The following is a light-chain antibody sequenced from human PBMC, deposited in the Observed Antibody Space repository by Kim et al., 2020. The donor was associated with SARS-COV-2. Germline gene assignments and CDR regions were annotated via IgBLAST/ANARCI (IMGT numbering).Light chain of an antibody. CDR3: NSYTSSSSWV. Sequence: GQPITISCTGTSNDVGGYDFVSWYKQHPGKAPKLIIFDVTKRPSGVSDRFSGSKSGNTASLTISGLQAGDEADYYCNSYTSSSSWVFGGGTRLAVL. V-gene: IGLV2-14*03. J-gene: IGLJ3*02. CDR1: SNDVGGYDF. CDR2: DVT.